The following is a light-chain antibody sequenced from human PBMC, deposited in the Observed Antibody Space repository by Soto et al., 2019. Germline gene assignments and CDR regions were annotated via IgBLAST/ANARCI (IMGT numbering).Light chain of an antibody. CDR1: TSNIGNNY. CDR2: DNN. CDR3: GTWGDSVSVI. Sequence: QSVLTQPPSVSAAPGQKVTISCSGSTSNIGNNYVSWYQQLPGTAPKLLIYDNNKRPSGIPDRFSGSKSGTSATLGITGLQTGDEADYYCGTWGDSVSVIFGGGTKLTVL. J-gene: IGLJ2*01. V-gene: IGLV1-51*01.